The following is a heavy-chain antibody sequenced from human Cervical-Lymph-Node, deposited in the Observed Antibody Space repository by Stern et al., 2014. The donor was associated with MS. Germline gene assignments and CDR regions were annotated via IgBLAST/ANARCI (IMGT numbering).Heavy chain of an antibody. CDR1: GFTFGDYA. CDR3: PRVVYTMTGYYFDY. Sequence: EMQLVESGGGLVKPGRSLRLSWTASGFTFGDYAMSWVRQAPGKGLEWVGLIRSKAYGGTVEYAASVKGRFTISRDDSKSIAYLQMNSLKIEDTAVYYCPRVVYTMTGYYFDYWGQGTLVTVSS. V-gene: IGHV3-49*04. D-gene: IGHD5/OR15-5a*01. CDR2: IRSKAYGGTV. J-gene: IGHJ4*02.